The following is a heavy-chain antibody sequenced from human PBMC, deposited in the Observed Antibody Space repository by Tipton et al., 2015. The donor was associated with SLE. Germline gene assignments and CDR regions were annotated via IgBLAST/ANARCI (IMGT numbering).Heavy chain of an antibody. Sequence: TLSLTCTVSGGSISSGSYYWSWIRQPAGKALEWIGRIYPNGGTNYNPSLKSRVIMSVDTSKNQFCLKLSSVTAADTAVYYCARLGIATTGTNKYFQHWGQGTLVTVSS. CDR2: IYPNGGT. D-gene: IGHD6-13*01. V-gene: IGHV4-61*02. J-gene: IGHJ1*01. CDR3: ARLGIATTGTNKYFQH. CDR1: GGSISSGSYY.